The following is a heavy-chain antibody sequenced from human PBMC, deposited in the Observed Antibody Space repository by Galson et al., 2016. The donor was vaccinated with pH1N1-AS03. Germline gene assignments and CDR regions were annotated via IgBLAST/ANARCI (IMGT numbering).Heavy chain of an antibody. CDR2: IIPSLDVP. J-gene: IGHJ3*02. CDR1: GGTFSSYV. CDR3: ARDSTITGTTEGDALDI. V-gene: IGHV1-69*04. Sequence: SVKVSCKASGGTFSSYVINWVRQAPGQGLEWMGRIIPSLDVPNYAQKFQGRVTITADKSTRTAYMELSSLRSEDTAVYYCARDSTITGTTEGDALDIWGQGTMVIVSS. D-gene: IGHD1-14*01.